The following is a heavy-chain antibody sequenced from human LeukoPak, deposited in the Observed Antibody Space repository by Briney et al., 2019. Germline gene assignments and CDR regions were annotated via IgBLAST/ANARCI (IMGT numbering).Heavy chain of an antibody. D-gene: IGHD6-6*01. CDR3: VRGPPIAARHNYFDY. CDR1: GFTFSSYG. CDR2: ISYDGSNK. V-gene: IGHV3-30*03. Sequence: GGSLRLSCAASGFTFSSYGMHWVRQAPGKGLEWVAVISYDGSNKYYADSVKGRFTISRDNSKNTLYLQMNSLRAEDTAVYYCVRGPPIAARHNYFDYWGQGTLVTVSS. J-gene: IGHJ4*02.